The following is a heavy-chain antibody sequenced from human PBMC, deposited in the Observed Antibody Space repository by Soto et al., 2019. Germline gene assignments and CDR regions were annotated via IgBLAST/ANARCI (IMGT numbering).Heavy chain of an antibody. J-gene: IGHJ6*03. CDR3: AAVRGVIPYYYYMDV. Sequence: SETLSLTCTVSDGSISSSSYYWGWIRQPPGKGLEWIGSIYYSGSTYYNPSLKSRVTISVDTSKNQFSLKLSSVTAADTAVYYCAAVRGVIPYYYYMDVWGKGTTVTVSS. D-gene: IGHD3-10*01. CDR1: DGSISSSSYY. V-gene: IGHV4-39*01. CDR2: IYYSGST.